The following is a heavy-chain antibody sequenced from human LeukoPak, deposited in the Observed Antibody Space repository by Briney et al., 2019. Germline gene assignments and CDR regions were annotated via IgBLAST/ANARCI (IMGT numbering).Heavy chain of an antibody. Sequence: GASVKVSCKASGGTFSSYAISWMRQAPGQGLEWMGGIIPIFGTANYAQKFQGRVTITADESTSTAYMELSSLRSEDTAVYYCARDTGGLVPAAMFDPWGQGTLVTVSS. CDR1: GGTFSSYA. D-gene: IGHD2-2*01. CDR3: ARDTGGLVPAAMFDP. V-gene: IGHV1-69*13. J-gene: IGHJ5*02. CDR2: IIPIFGTA.